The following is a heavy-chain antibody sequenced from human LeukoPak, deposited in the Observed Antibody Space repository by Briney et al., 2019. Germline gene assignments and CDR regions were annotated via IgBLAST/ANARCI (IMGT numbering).Heavy chain of an antibody. CDR3: ARGSCGGDCYHDWFDP. V-gene: IGHV1-69*13. Sequence: AASVKVSCKASGGTFSSYAISWVRQAPGQGLEWMGGIIPIFGTANYAQKFQGRVTITADESTSTAYMELSSLRSEDTAVYYCARGSCGGDCYHDWFDPGGQGTLVTVPS. CDR2: IIPIFGTA. D-gene: IGHD2-21*02. CDR1: GGTFSSYA. J-gene: IGHJ5*02.